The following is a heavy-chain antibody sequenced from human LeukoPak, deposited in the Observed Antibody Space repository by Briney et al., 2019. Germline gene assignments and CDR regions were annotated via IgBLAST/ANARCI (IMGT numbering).Heavy chain of an antibody. CDR1: GFTFSDYW. CDR3: ARGGFLHSFDI. CDR2: INNDGTNT. D-gene: IGHD3-22*01. V-gene: IGHV3-74*01. J-gene: IGHJ3*02. Sequence: GGSLRLSCAASGFTFSDYWIRWVRQAPGKGLVWVSRINNDGTNTIYADSVKGRFSISRDNAKNTLSLQMSSVRAEDTAVYYCARGGFLHSFDIWGQGTMVTVSS.